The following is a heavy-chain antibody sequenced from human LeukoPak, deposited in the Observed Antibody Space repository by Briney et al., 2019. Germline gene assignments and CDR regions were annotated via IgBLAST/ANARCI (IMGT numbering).Heavy chain of an antibody. V-gene: IGHV1-24*01. CDR1: GYTLSEFS. CDR3: VASSPQNWKAHDY. CDR2: FDPEDGET. J-gene: IGHJ4*02. Sequence: ASVKVSCKVSGYTLSEFSMHWVRQATGKGLEWMGGFDPEDGETIYAQKFQGRVSMTEDTSTDTAYMELSSLRSEDTAVYYCVASSPQNWKAHDYSGQGTLVTVSS. D-gene: IGHD1-1*01.